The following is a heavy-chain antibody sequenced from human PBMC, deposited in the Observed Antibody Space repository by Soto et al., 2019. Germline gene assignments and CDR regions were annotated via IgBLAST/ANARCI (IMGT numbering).Heavy chain of an antibody. D-gene: IGHD3-3*01. CDR2: IYYSGST. J-gene: IGHJ4*02. CDR1: GGSITSYY. V-gene: IGHV4-59*01. Sequence: QVQLQESGPGLVNPSETLSLTCTVSGGSITSYYWSWIRQPPGKGLEWIGDIYYSGSTNYKPSLKSRVTISVDTSKNQFSLKLSSVTAADTAVYYCARGMGGNDFWSGYHDWGQGTLVTVSS. CDR3: ARGMGGNDFWSGYHD.